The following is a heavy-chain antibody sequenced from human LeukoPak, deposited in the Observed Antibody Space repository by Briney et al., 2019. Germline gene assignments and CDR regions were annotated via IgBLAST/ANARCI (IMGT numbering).Heavy chain of an antibody. CDR3: ARGAGAQRVDWFDP. V-gene: IGHV3-23*01. CDR1: GFTFSNYA. Sequence: GGSLRLSCAASGFTFSNYAVIWVRQAPGKGLEWVSTIIDDGRTYYTDSVEGRFTVSRDDSKDTLYLQMNRLRAEDTAVYYCARGAGAQRVDWFDPWGQGTLVTVSS. D-gene: IGHD3-3*01. CDR2: IIDDGRT. J-gene: IGHJ5*02.